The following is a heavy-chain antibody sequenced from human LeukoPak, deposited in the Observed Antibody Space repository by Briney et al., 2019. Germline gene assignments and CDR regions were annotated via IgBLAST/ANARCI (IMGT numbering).Heavy chain of an antibody. CDR3: ARGICIGGSCYSDPSDY. D-gene: IGHD2-15*01. CDR2: IHHSGST. J-gene: IGHJ4*02. Sequence: SETLSLTCAVSGGSISSGGYSWSWIRQPPGKGLEWIGYIHHSGSTYCNPSLQSRVTISIDTSKNQFSLKLTSVTAADTAVYYCARGICIGGSCYSDPSDYWGQGTLVTVSS. V-gene: IGHV4-30-2*01. CDR1: GGSISSGGYS.